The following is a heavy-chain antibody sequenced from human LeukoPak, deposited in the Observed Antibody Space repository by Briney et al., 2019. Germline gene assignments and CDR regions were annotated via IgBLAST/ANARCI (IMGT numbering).Heavy chain of an antibody. CDR1: GFTFSSYA. J-gene: IGHJ4*02. D-gene: IGHD6-19*01. Sequence: GGSLRLSCAASGFTFSSYAMSWVRQAPGKGLEWVSAISGSGGSTYYADSVKGRFTISRDNSKNTLYLQMNSLRAEDTAVYYCARYSSGWKTGYYFDYWGQGTLVTVSS. CDR3: ARYSSGWKTGYYFDY. CDR2: ISGSGGST. V-gene: IGHV3-23*01.